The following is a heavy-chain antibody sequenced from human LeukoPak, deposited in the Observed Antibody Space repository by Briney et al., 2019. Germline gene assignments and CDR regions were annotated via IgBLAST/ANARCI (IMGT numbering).Heavy chain of an antibody. V-gene: IGHV4-59*01. Sequence: SETLSLTCTVSGGSISSYYWSWIRQPPGKGLEWIGYIYYSGSTNYNPSLKSRVTISVDTSKNQFSLKLSSVTAADTAVYYCARGHGSGSYDWFDPWGQGTLVTVSS. CDR1: GGSISSYY. J-gene: IGHJ5*02. CDR2: IYYSGST. CDR3: ARGHGSGSYDWFDP. D-gene: IGHD3-10*01.